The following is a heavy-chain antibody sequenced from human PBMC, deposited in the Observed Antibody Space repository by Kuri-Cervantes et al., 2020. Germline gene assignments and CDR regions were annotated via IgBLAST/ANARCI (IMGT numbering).Heavy chain of an antibody. V-gene: IGHV3-30-3*01. CDR1: GFTINNYA. Sequence: GESLKISCAASGFTINNYAMHWVRQAPGKGLEWVAVISYDGSNKYYADSVKGRFTISRDNSKNTLYLQMNSLRAEDTAVYYCARASRCYCSGGSCYSTLSCWFDPWGQGTLVTVSS. D-gene: IGHD2-15*01. CDR3: ARASRCYCSGGSCYSTLSCWFDP. J-gene: IGHJ5*02. CDR2: ISYDGSNK.